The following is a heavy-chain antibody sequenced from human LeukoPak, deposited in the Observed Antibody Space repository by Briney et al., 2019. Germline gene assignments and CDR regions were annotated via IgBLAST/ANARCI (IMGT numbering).Heavy chain of an antibody. V-gene: IGHV3-15*01. CDR2: IKSKTDGGTT. CDR1: GFTFSNAW. D-gene: IGHD4-11*01. J-gene: IGHJ4*02. Sequence: TGGSLRLSCAASGFTFSNAWMSWVRQAPGKGLEWVGRIKSKTDGGTTDYAAPVKGRFTISRDDSKNTLYLQMNSLKTEDTAVYYCAKKYSNSWPAFDYWGQGTLVTVSS. CDR3: AKKYSNSWPAFDY.